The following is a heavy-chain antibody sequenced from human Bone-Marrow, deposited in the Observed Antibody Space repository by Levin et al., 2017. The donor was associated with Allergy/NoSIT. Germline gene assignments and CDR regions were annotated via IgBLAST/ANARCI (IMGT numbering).Heavy chain of an antibody. D-gene: IGHD2-21*01. J-gene: IGHJ4*02. V-gene: IGHV3-21*01. CDR3: AGERILVGYILHFDY. Sequence: GESLKISCAASGFAFSAYSMNWVRQAPGKGLEWVSSISGISGNSYYSDSVRGRFTMSRDNAKNSLYLQMDSLRAEDTAVYYCAGERILVGYILHFDYWGQGTLVTVSS. CDR2: ISGISGNS. CDR1: GFAFSAYS.